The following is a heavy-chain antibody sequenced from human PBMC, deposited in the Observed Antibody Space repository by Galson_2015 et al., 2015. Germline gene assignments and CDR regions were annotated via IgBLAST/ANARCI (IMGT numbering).Heavy chain of an antibody. CDR3: ARGPVAGGPDY. V-gene: IGHV3-48*03. CDR1: GFTSSSYE. Sequence: SLRLSCAASGFTSSSYEMNWVRQAPGKGLEWASYISSSGSTIYYADSVKGRFTISRDNAKNSLYLQMNSLRAEDTAVYYCARGPVAGGPDYWGQGTLVTVSS. CDR2: ISSSGSTI. J-gene: IGHJ4*02. D-gene: IGHD6-19*01.